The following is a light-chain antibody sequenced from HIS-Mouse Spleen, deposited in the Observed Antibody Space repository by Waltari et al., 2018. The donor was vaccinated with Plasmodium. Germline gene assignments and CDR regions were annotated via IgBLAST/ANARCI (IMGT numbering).Light chain of an antibody. CDR3: QAWDSSTVV. V-gene: IGLV3-1*01. CDR2: QDS. CDR1: KLGDQY. Sequence: SYELTQPPSVSVSPGQTASITCSGYKLGDQYACWYQQKPGQSPVLVIYQDSKRPSGIPERFSGSNSGNTATLTISGTQAMDEADYYCQAWDSSTVVFGGGTKLTVL. J-gene: IGLJ2*01.